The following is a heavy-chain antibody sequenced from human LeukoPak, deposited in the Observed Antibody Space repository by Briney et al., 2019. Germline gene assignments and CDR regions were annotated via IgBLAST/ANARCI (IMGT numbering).Heavy chain of an antibody. J-gene: IGHJ5*02. CDR3: ARGVRYSKRMVRFEP. V-gene: IGHV4-34*01. D-gene: IGHD4-11*01. CDR2: ITQSGGT. Sequence: SETLSLTCAVSGGSFSGYYWSWIRNPPRNGQGWVGEITQSGGTKYNPSLKSRVTISVDTSKNQPSLKLSSVTATDTAMYYCARGVRYSKRMVRFEPWGQGTLVTVSS. CDR1: GGSFSGYY.